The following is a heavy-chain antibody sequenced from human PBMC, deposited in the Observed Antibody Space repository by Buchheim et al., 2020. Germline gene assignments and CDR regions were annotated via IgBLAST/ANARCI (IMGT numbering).Heavy chain of an antibody. CDR2: IIPIFGTT. CDR1: GYTFTGYY. CDR3: ARGPYDILTGYYYLWYFDL. J-gene: IGHJ2*01. Sequence: QVQLVQSGAEVKKPGASVKVSCKASGYTFTGYYMHWVRQAPGQGLEWMGGIIPIFGTTNFAQKFQGRVTITADKSTSTGYMELSSLRSEDTAVYYCARGPYDILTGYYYLWYFDLWGRGTL. V-gene: IGHV1-69*06. D-gene: IGHD3-9*01.